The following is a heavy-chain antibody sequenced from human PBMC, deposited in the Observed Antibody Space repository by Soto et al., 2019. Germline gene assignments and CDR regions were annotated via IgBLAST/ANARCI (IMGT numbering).Heavy chain of an antibody. CDR1: GGSISSCGYY. CDR2: IYYSGST. J-gene: IGHJ4*02. V-gene: IGHV4-31*03. CDR3: ARLVVVITTVDY. D-gene: IGHD3-22*01. Sequence: TLSLTCTVSGGSISSCGYYWSWIRQHPGKGLEWIGYIYYSGSTYYNPSLKSRVTISVDTSKNQFSLKLSSVTAADTAVYYCARLVVVITTVDYWGQGTLVTVSS.